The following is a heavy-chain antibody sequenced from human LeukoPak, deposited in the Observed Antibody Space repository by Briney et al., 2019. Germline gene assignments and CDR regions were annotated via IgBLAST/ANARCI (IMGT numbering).Heavy chain of an antibody. CDR3: ARRNYYASSWYFDL. CDR2: IYSSGST. Sequence: PSEALSLTCTVSGGSISSSSYYWGWIRQPPGKGLEWIGSIYSSGSTYYSPSLKSRIAMSIDTSKNQFSLKLSSVTAADTATYYCARRNYYASSWYFDLWGRGTLVTVSS. J-gene: IGHJ2*01. D-gene: IGHD3-10*01. V-gene: IGHV4-39*07. CDR1: GGSISSSSYY.